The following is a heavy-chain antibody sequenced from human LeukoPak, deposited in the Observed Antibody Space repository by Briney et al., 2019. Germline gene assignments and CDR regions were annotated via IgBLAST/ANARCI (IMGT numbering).Heavy chain of an antibody. CDR2: IYSGGST. CDR1: GFTVSSNY. J-gene: IGHJ4*02. Sequence: GGSLRLSCAASGFTVSSNYMSWVRQAPGKGLEWVSVIYSGGSTYYADSVKGRFTISRDNSKNTLYLQVNSLRAEDTAVYYCASDFSPTTATLNWGQGTLVTVSS. D-gene: IGHD4-17*01. V-gene: IGHV3-53*01. CDR3: ASDFSPTTATLN.